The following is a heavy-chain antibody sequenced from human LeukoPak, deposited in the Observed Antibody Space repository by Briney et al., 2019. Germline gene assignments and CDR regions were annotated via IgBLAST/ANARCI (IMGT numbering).Heavy chain of an antibody. V-gene: IGHV4-59*01. CDR3: ARVLPLYDHYYFDW. Sequence: SETLSLTXTVSGDSIRGSYKTGIRQPPGRGLEWIGYIYDSGSTNYNPSLKSRVTMSVDTSKNQFSRRLSSVTAADTAIYYCARVLPLYDHYYFDWWGQGTLVTVSS. CDR1: GDSIRGSY. J-gene: IGHJ4*02. D-gene: IGHD3-22*01. CDR2: IYDSGST.